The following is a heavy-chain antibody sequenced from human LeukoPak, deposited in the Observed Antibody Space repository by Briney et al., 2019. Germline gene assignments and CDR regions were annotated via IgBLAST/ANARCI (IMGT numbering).Heavy chain of an antibody. CDR1: GFTVSTNY. CDR3: VKDRDPWLLQNNWFDP. J-gene: IGHJ5*02. Sequence: GGSLRLSCAASGFTVSTNYMSWVRQAPGKGLEWVSVLYHGGSTYYADSVKGRFTISRDNSKNTLYLQMNSLRAEDTAVYYCVKDRDPWLLQNNWFDPWGQGTLVTVSS. V-gene: IGHV3-53*05. D-gene: IGHD3-22*01. CDR2: LYHGGST.